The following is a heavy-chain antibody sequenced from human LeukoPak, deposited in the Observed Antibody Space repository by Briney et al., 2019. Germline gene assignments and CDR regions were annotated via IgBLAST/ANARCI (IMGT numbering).Heavy chain of an antibody. CDR3: ARLDEYSSSHDY. CDR2: INRSGRT. D-gene: IGHD6-6*01. V-gene: IGHV4-34*01. J-gene: IGHJ4*02. Sequence: SETLSLTCAVYGGSFSGYYWSWIRQPPGKGLEWIGEINRSGRTKCNPALKSRVTMSVATSKNQFSLKLSSVTAADTAVYYCARLDEYSSSHDYWGQGTLVTVSS. CDR1: GGSFSGYY.